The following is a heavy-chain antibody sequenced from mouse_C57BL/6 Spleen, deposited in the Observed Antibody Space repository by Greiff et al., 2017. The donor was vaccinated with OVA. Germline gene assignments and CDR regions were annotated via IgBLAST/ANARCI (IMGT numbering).Heavy chain of an antibody. CDR1: GYTFTDYE. D-gene: IGHD4-1*01. CDR2: IDPETGGT. Sequence: QVQLKQSGAELVRPGASVTLSCKASGYTFTDYEMHWVKQTPVHGLEWIGAIDPETGGTAYNQKFKGKAILTADKSSSTAYMELRSLTSEDSAVYYCTRSRTGGYFDYWGQGTTLTVSS. CDR3: TRSRTGGYFDY. V-gene: IGHV1-15*01. J-gene: IGHJ2*01.